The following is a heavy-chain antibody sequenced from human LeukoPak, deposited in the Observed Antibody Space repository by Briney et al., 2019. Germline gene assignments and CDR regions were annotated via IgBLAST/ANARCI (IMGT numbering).Heavy chain of an antibody. J-gene: IGHJ3*02. CDR1: GYSFTSYY. CDR3: ARGIYDSSGYYYRRSILDAFDI. D-gene: IGHD3-22*01. V-gene: IGHV1-46*01. Sequence: GASVKVSCKASGYSFTSYYMHWVRQAPGQGLEWMGIINPSGGSTSYAQKFQGRVTMTRDTSTSTVYMELSSLRSEDTAVYYCARGIYDSSGYYYRRSILDAFDIWGQGTMVTVSS. CDR2: INPSGGST.